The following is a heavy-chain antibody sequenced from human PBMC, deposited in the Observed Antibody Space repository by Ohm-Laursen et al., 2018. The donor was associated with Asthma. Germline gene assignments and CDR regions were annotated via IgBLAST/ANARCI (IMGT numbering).Heavy chain of an antibody. V-gene: IGHV3-9*01. D-gene: IGHD2-2*01. CDR2: ISWNSGSI. CDR1: GFTFDDYA. Sequence: RSLRLSCAASGFTFDDYAMHWVRQAPGKGLEWVSGISWNSGSIGYADSVKGRFTISRDNAKNSLYLQMNSLRAEDTALYYCAKEPAASYGMDVWGQGTTVTVSS. J-gene: IGHJ6*02. CDR3: AKEPAASYGMDV.